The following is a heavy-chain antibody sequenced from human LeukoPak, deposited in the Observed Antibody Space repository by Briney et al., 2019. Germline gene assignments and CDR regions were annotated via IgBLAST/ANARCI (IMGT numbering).Heavy chain of an antibody. CDR3: VRDRLEFYGSGSYPPDY. V-gene: IGHV3-21*01. Sequence: GGSLRLSCAASGFTFSSYSMNWVRQAPGKGVDGVSSISSSTSYIYYADSVKGRFTISRDNAKNSLYLQMNSLRAEDTAVYYCVRDRLEFYGSGSYPPDYWGQGTLVTVSS. D-gene: IGHD3-10*01. J-gene: IGHJ4*02. CDR1: GFTFSSYS. CDR2: ISSSTSYI.